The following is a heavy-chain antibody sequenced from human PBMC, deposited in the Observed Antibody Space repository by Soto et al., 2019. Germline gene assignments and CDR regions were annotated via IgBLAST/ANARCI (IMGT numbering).Heavy chain of an antibody. J-gene: IGHJ4*02. Sequence: PSETLSLTCAVYGGSFSGYFWSWIRQPPGKGLEWIGEIFHGGSTNYSPSLKSRVTISVDTSKNQFSLELSSVTAADTAVYYCARPHYDSNPFYYFFDYWGQGTLVTVSS. D-gene: IGHD3-22*01. CDR3: ARPHYDSNPFYYFFDY. CDR2: IFHGGST. CDR1: GGSFSGYF. V-gene: IGHV4-34*12.